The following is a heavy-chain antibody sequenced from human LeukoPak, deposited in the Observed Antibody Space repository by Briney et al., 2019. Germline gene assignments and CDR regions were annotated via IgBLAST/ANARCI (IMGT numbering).Heavy chain of an antibody. CDR2: IYTSGST. CDR1: GGSISSGSYY. Sequence: SQTLSLTCTVSGGSISSGSYYWSWIRQPPGKGLEWTGRIYTSGSTNYNPSLKSRVTISVDTSKNQFSLKLSSVTAADTAVYYCAGAYYYDSSGYSRWGQGTLVTVSS. CDR3: AGAYYYDSSGYSR. D-gene: IGHD3-22*01. V-gene: IGHV4-61*02. J-gene: IGHJ4*02.